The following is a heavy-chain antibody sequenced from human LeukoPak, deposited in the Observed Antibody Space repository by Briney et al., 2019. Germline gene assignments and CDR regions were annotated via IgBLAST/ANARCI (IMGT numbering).Heavy chain of an antibody. V-gene: IGHV4-34*01. CDR3: ARGRISLCSSTSCYVFGGNARPPGSYDY. J-gene: IGHJ4*02. CDR2: INHSGST. D-gene: IGHD2-2*01. CDR1: GGSFSGYY. Sequence: SETLSLTCAVYGGSFSGYYWSWIRQPPGKGLEWIGEINHSGSTNYNPSPKSRVTISVDTSKNQFSLKLSSVTAADTAVYHCARGRISLCSSTSCYVFGGNARPPGSYDYWGQGTLVTVSS.